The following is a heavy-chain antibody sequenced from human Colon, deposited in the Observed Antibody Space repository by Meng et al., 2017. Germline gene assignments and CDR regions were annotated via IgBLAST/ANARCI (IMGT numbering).Heavy chain of an antibody. J-gene: IGHJ4*02. CDR2: INPSVGST. CDR3: ARSGYSTGLGFFDS. V-gene: IGHV1-46*01. CDR1: GYTFTNYD. Sequence: VQLVQSGAEVKKPGPSVKVSCKASGYTFTNYDIHWLRQAPGLGLEWMGFINPSVGSTNYAQKFRGTVTMTRDTSTSTVYMDLSSLRSEDTAIYYCARSGYSTGLGFFDSWGQGTLVTVSS. D-gene: IGHD6-19*01.